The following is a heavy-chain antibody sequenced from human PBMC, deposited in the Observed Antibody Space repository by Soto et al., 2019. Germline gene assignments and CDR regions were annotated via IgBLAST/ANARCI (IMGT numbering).Heavy chain of an antibody. D-gene: IGHD6-19*01. CDR2: ISYDGSNK. Sequence: QVQLVESGGGVVQPGRSPRLSCAASGFTFSNYGIHWVRQAPGKGLEWVAIISYDGSNKYYADSVKGRFTISRDNSKNTLYLQMNSLRAEDTAVYYCAKVLGIAVVYDAFDIWGQGTMVTVSS. CDR3: AKVLGIAVVYDAFDI. J-gene: IGHJ3*02. V-gene: IGHV3-30*18. CDR1: GFTFSNYG.